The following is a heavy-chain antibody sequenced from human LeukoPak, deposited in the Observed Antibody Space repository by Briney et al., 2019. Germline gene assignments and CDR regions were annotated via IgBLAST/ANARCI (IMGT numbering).Heavy chain of an antibody. CDR1: GGSISSRSHY. D-gene: IGHD3-10*01. CDR3: ARGSGSYYNPVDY. J-gene: IGHJ4*02. Sequence: SETLSLTCTVSGGSISSRSHYWGWIRQPPGKGLEWIGSIYYSGSTYYNPSLKSRVTISVDTSKNQFSLKLSSVTAADTAVYYCARGSGSYYNPVDYWGQGTLVTVSS. V-gene: IGHV4-39*07. CDR2: IYYSGST.